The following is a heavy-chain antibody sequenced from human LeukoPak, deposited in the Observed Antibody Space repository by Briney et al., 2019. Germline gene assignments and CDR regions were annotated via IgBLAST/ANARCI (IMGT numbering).Heavy chain of an antibody. J-gene: IGHJ4*02. CDR1: GYTFTSYY. V-gene: IGHV1-18*04. Sequence: GASVKVSCKASGYTFTSYYMHWVRQAPGQGLEWMGWISAYNGNTNYAQKLQGRVTMTTDTSTSTAYMELRSLRSDDTAVYYCARYSRGSFDFDYWGQGTLVTVSS. CDR2: ISAYNGNT. D-gene: IGHD1-26*01. CDR3: ARYSRGSFDFDY.